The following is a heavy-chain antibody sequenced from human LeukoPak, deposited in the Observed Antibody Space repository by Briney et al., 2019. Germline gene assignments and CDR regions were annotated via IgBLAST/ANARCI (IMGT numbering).Heavy chain of an antibody. V-gene: IGHV1-46*01. CDR1: GYTFTSYY. CDR3: ARVRAIAAAGNDAFDI. J-gene: IGHJ3*02. Sequence: GASVKVSCKASGYTFTSYYMHWVRQAPGQGLEWMGIINPSGGSTSYAQKFQGRVTMTRDTSTSTVYMELSSLRSEDTAVYYCARVRAIAAAGNDAFDIWGQGTMVTVSS. D-gene: IGHD6-13*01. CDR2: INPSGGST.